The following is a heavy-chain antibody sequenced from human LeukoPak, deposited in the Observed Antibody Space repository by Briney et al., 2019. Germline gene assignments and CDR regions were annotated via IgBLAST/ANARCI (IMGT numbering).Heavy chain of an antibody. V-gene: IGHV3-23*01. CDR3: AKPGSITSGWFDY. J-gene: IGHJ5*01. CDR1: GFTFSSYL. Sequence: GGSLRLSCAASGFTFSSYLMSWVRQAPGKGLEWVSTISASGGNTYYADSVKGRFTTSRDNPKNTLLLQMNSLRAEDTAVYYCAKPGSITSGWFDYWGQGALVTVST. D-gene: IGHD1-14*01. CDR2: ISASGGNT.